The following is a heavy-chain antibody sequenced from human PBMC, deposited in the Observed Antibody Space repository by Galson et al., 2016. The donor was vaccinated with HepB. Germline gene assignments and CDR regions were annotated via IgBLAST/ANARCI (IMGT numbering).Heavy chain of an antibody. CDR3: IWDDHVYYGMAV. D-gene: IGHD3-16*01. V-gene: IGHV3-15*07. J-gene: IGHJ6*02. CDR1: GLTFSHAW. CDR2: IKNGGTT. Sequence: SLRLSCAVSGLTFSHAWMNWGRQAPGKGLEWVGRIKNGGTTDCAAPVKGRFTISRDDSKNTVYLQMNSLKTEDTAVYYCIWDDHVYYGMAVWGQGTTVTVSS.